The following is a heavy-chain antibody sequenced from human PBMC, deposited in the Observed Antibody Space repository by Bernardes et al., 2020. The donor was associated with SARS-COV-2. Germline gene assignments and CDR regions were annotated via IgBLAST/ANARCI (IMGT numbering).Heavy chain of an antibody. CDR2: INPNSGGT. CDR1: GYTFTGYY. CDR3: ARENCSGGSCYPPTGPFDY. Sequence: ASVKVSCKASGYTFTGYYMHWVRQAPGQGLEWMGWINPNSGGTNYAQKFQGRVTMTRDTSISTAYMELSRLRSDDTAVYYCARENCSGGSCYPPTGPFDYWGQGTLVTVSS. V-gene: IGHV1-2*02. J-gene: IGHJ4*02. D-gene: IGHD2-15*01.